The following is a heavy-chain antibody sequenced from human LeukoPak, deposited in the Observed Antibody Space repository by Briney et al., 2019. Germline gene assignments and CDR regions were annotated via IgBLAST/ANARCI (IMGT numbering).Heavy chain of an antibody. J-gene: IGHJ5*02. Sequence: SETLSLTGTVSGGSISSYYWSWIRQPAGKGLEGIGRIYTSGSTNYNPSLKSRVTMSVDTSKNQFSLKLSSVTAADTAVYYCARDGWYNWNPGWFDPWGQGTLVTVSS. CDR1: GGSISSYY. CDR3: ARDGWYNWNPGWFDP. V-gene: IGHV4-4*07. CDR2: IYTSGST. D-gene: IGHD1-20*01.